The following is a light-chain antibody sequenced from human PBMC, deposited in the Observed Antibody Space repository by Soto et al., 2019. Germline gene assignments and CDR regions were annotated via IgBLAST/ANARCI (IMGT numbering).Light chain of an antibody. CDR2: GAS. CDR1: QSINSE. J-gene: IGKJ2*01. CDR3: QQGHNWPLT. Sequence: EIVMTQAPATLYLSPGARAALSCSASQSINSELAWYQQKPGQPPRLLIYGASTRATGVPARFTGSESGSEFTRTISGLHSEDFAVYYCQQGHNWPLTFGQGTRLEI. V-gene: IGKV3-15*01.